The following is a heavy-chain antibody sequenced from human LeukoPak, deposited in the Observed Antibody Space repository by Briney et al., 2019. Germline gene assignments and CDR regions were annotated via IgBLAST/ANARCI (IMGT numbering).Heavy chain of an antibody. V-gene: IGHV3-7*03. CDR1: GFTFSSYW. D-gene: IGHD2-2*01. CDR2: IKQDGSEK. CDR3: AKLHDKQYQRNAIEI. Sequence: GGSLRLSCAASGFTFSSYWMSWVRQAPGKGLVWVATIKQDGSEKYYVDSVEGRFTISRDNSKNTLYMQVNSLRAEDTAVYYCAKLHDKQYQRNAIEIWGQGTLVTVSS. J-gene: IGHJ3*02.